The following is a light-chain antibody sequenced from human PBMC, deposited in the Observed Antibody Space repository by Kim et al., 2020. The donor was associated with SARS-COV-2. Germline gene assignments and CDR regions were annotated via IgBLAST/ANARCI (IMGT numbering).Light chain of an antibody. CDR2: KNN. J-gene: IGLJ3*02. CDR1: SSNIGSNY. CDR3: EAWDDSLSAWV. V-gene: IGLV1-47*01. Sequence: ELTQPPSASGTPGQRVTISCSGSSSNIGSNYVYWYQQLPGMAPKVLIYKNNQRPSGVPDRFSGSKSGTSASLAISGLRSEDEADYYCEAWDDSLSAWV.